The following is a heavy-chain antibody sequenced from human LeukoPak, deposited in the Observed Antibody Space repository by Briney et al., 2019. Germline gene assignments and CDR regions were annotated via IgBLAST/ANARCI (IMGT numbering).Heavy chain of an antibody. D-gene: IGHD3-3*01. CDR3: ARGPLYYDFWGGDYSSFYGMDV. Sequence: ASVKVSCKASGYTFTSYDINWVRQATGQGLEWMGWMNPNSGNTGYAQKFQGRVTMTGNTSISTAYMELSSLSSEDTAVYYCARGPLYYDFWGGDYSSFYGMDVWGQGTTVTVSS. CDR1: GYTFTSYD. V-gene: IGHV1-8*01. CDR2: MNPNSGNT. J-gene: IGHJ6*02.